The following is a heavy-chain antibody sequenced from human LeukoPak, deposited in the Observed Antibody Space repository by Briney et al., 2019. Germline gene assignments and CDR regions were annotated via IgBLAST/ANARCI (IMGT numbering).Heavy chain of an antibody. J-gene: IGHJ5*02. D-gene: IGHD1-26*01. Sequence: SETLSLTCTVFGDSVSSSNYYWAWFRQPPGKGLDWIGSLYYDGRTNYSPSLESRVTVSVDTSKNQFALKLTSVTAADTAVYYCARRRGKWDLNWFDPWGPGTLVTVSS. CDR2: LYYDGRT. V-gene: IGHV4-39*01. CDR3: ARRRGKWDLNWFDP. CDR1: GDSVSSSNYY.